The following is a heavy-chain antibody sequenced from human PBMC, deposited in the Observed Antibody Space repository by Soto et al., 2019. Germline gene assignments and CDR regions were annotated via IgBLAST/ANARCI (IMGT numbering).Heavy chain of an antibody. D-gene: IGHD5-18*01. J-gene: IGHJ4*02. CDR3: ASHRGQLWLVPPQG. CDR1: GFTFSSYA. Sequence: GGSLRLSCAASGFTFSSYAMHWVRQAPGKGLEWVAVISYDGSNKYYADSVKGRFTISRDNSKNTLYLQMNSLRAEDTAVYYCASHRGQLWLVPPQGWGQGTLVTVSS. CDR2: ISYDGSNK. V-gene: IGHV3-30-3*01.